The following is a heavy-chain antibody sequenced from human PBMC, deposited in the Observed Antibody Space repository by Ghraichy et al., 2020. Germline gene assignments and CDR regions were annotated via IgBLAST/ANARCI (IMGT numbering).Heavy chain of an antibody. CDR3: ARDLGITMVQGYRNYYYYGMDV. CDR2: ISSSGSTI. Sequence: GGSLRLSCAASGFTFSDYYMSWIRQAPGKGLEWVSYISSSGSTIYYADSVKGRFTISRDNAKNSLYLQMNSLRAEDTAVYYCARDLGITMVQGYRNYYYYGMDVWGQGTTVTVSS. V-gene: IGHV3-11*01. CDR1: GFTFSDYY. J-gene: IGHJ6*02. D-gene: IGHD3-10*01.